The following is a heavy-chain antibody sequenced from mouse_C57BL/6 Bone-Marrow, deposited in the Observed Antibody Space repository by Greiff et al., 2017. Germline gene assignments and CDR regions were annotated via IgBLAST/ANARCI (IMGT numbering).Heavy chain of an antibody. CDR3: AKSHSDYYGRSPCFAY. J-gene: IGHJ3*01. Sequence: VQLQQSGPGLAKPSQTLSLTCSVTGYSITSDYWNWIRKFPGNKLEYMGYISYSGSTYYNPSLKSRISITRDTSKNQYYLQLNSVTTEDTATYYCAKSHSDYYGRSPCFAYWGQGTLVTVSA. CDR2: ISYSGST. CDR1: GYSITSDY. D-gene: IGHD1-1*01. V-gene: IGHV3-8*01.